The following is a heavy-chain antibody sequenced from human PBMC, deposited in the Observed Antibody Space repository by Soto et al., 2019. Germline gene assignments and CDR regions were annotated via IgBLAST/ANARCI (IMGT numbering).Heavy chain of an antibody. J-gene: IGHJ4*02. CDR1: GFTFSING. CDR3: ARDVWDYEGDSHSDY. D-gene: IGHD1-7*01. V-gene: IGHV3-33*01. CDR2: IWNDGSKK. Sequence: QVQLVESGGGVVQPGRSLRLSCAASGFTFSINGMHWVRQAPGKGLEWVAVIWNDGSKKYYADSVKGRFTISRDNSKNTVNLQMNSLRADDTALYYCARDVWDYEGDSHSDYCGQVTAITV.